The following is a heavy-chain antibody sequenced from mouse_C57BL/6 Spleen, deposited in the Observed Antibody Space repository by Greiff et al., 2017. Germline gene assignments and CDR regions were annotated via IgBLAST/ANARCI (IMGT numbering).Heavy chain of an antibody. CDR3: ARYRPRDGYYVGDYYAMDY. J-gene: IGHJ4*01. CDR1: GFTFTDYY. CDR2: IRNKANGYTT. D-gene: IGHD2-3*01. Sequence: EVKLEESGGGLVQPGGSLSLSCAASGFTFTDYYMSWVRQPPGKALEWLGFIRNKANGYTTEYSASVKGRFTISRDNSQSILYLQMNALRAEDSATYYCARYRPRDGYYVGDYYAMDYWGQGTSVTVSS. V-gene: IGHV7-3*01.